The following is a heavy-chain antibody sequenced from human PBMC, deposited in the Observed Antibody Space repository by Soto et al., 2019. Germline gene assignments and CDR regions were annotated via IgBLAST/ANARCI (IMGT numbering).Heavy chain of an antibody. CDR2: IYYSGST. CDR1: GGSISSGDYY. D-gene: IGHD3-22*01. J-gene: IGHJ3*02. V-gene: IGHV4-30-4*01. CDR3: ASNIVVDQLGAFDI. Sequence: QVQLQESGPGLVKPSQTLSLTCTVSGGSISSGDYYWSWIRQPPGKGLEWIGYIYYSGSTYYNPSLKSRVTISVDTSKYQCSLKLSSVTAADTAVYYCASNIVVDQLGAFDIWGQGTMVTVSS.